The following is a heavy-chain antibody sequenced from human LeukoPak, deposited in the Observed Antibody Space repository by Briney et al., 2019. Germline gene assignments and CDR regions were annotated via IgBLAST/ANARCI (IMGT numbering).Heavy chain of an antibody. Sequence: GRSLRLSCAASGFTFSSYGMHWVRQAPGKRLEWVAVISYDGSNKYYADSVKGRFTVSRDNSKNTLYLQMNSLRAEDTAVYYCAKEREAGSGNIAFDYWGQGTLVTVSS. D-gene: IGHD3-10*01. CDR2: ISYDGSNK. CDR3: AKEREAGSGNIAFDY. CDR1: GFTFSSYG. V-gene: IGHV3-30*18. J-gene: IGHJ4*02.